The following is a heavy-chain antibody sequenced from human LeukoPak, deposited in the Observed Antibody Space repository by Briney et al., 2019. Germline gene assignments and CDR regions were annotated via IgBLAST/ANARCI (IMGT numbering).Heavy chain of an antibody. V-gene: IGHV3-30-3*01. CDR1: GFTFSSYA. Sequence: PGGSLRLSCAASGFTFSSYAMHWVRQAPGKGLEWVAVISYDGSNKYYADSVKGRFTISRDNSKNTLYLQMNSLRAEDTAVYYCARGDEWEPNAFDIWGQGTMVTVSS. CDR3: ARGDEWEPNAFDI. J-gene: IGHJ3*02. D-gene: IGHD1-26*01. CDR2: ISYDGSNK.